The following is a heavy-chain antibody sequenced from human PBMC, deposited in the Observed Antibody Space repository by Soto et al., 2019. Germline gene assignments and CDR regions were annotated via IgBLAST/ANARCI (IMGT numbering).Heavy chain of an antibody. CDR1: GYSFTSLD. J-gene: IGHJ4*02. V-gene: IGHV1-8*01. D-gene: IGHD1-26*01. CDR3: ARGVSAGVDY. CDR2: MQPSTGRT. Sequence: QVQLVQSGAEVREPGASVKVSCKASGYSFTSLDINWVRQTAGQGLEWMGWMQPSTGRTGYAQKFQGRVPMTRDTSINTAYMELTTLTSDDTALYYCARGVSAGVDYWGQGTLVTVSS.